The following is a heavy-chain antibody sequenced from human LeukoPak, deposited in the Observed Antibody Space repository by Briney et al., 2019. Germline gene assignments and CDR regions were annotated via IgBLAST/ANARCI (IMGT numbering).Heavy chain of an antibody. J-gene: IGHJ4*02. CDR2: ISGSGGST. V-gene: IGHV3-23*01. Sequence: PGGSLRLSCAASGFTFSTYAMTWVRQAPGKGLRWVSTISGSGGSTYYADSVKGRFTISRDNSKNTLYLQMNSLRAEDTAVYYCAKGLYYYDSSGFFDYWGQGTLVTVSS. CDR3: AKGLYYYDSSGFFDY. D-gene: IGHD3-22*01. CDR1: GFTFSTYA.